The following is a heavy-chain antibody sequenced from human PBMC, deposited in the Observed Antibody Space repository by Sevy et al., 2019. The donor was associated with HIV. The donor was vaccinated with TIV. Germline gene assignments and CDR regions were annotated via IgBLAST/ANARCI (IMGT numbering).Heavy chain of an antibody. V-gene: IGHV1-2*02. J-gene: IGHJ4*02. CDR1: GYTFTDYY. Sequence: ASVKVSCRASGYTFTDYYLHWVRQAPGQGLEWMGWINPNNGGTEYAQRFQGRVAMTRDTSISTVYMELSRLRSDDTXXXXXXXXXXXXXSYTNDYWGQGTLVTVSS. CDR3: XXXXXXXXSYTNDY. D-gene: IGHD3-10*01. CDR2: INPNNGGT.